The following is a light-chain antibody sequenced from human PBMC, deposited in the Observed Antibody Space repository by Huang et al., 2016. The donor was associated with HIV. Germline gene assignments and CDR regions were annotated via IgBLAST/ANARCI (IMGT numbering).Light chain of an antibody. V-gene: IGKV1-39*01. CDR1: QSISTY. CDR2: AAS. J-gene: IGKJ1*01. Sequence: DIQMTQSPSSLSASVGDRVTITCRASQSISTYLHWYQQRPGKAPKLLIYAASRLQSGVPSRFSGSGSGTDFTLTISSLQPEDFATYYCQQSYYTPWTFGQGTKVEIK. CDR3: QQSYYTPWT.